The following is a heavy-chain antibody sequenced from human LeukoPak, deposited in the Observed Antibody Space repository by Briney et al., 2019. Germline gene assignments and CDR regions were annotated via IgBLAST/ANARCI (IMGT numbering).Heavy chain of an antibody. V-gene: IGHV1-2*02. CDR3: AGDILTGYYGGFDY. CDR2: INPNSGGT. Sequence: GASVKVSCKASGYTFTGYYMRWVRQAPGQGLEWMGWINPNSGGTNYAQKFQGRVTMTRDTSISTAYMELSRLRSDDTAVYYCAGDILTGYYGGFDYWGQGTLVTVSS. D-gene: IGHD3-9*01. CDR1: GYTFTGYY. J-gene: IGHJ4*02.